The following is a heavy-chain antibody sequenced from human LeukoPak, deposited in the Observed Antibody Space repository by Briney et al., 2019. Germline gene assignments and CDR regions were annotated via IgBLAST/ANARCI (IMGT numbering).Heavy chain of an antibody. V-gene: IGHV1-69*13. Sequence: SVKVSCKASGGTFSSYAISWVRQAPGQGLEWMGGIIPIFGTANYAQKFQGRVTITADESTSTAYMELSSLRSEDTAVYYCARERVGYSSGWYEAFDIWGQGTMVTVSS. CDR1: GGTFSSYA. D-gene: IGHD6-19*01. CDR3: ARERVGYSSGWYEAFDI. CDR2: IIPIFGTA. J-gene: IGHJ3*02.